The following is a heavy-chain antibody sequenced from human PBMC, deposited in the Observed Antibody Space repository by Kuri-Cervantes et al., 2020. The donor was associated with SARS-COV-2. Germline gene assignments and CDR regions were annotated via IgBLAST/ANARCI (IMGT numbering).Heavy chain of an antibody. J-gene: IGHJ3*02. CDR3: ARVPSWGYIDAFDI. D-gene: IGHD1-1*01. CDR1: GGSISSRY. Sequence: ESLKISCTVSGGSISSRYWSWIRQPPGKGLEWIGYIYYSGSTNYNPSLKSRVTISVDTPKNQFSLKLSSVTAADTAVYYCARVPSWGYIDAFDIWGQGTMVTVSS. V-gene: IGHV4-59*11. CDR2: IYYSGST.